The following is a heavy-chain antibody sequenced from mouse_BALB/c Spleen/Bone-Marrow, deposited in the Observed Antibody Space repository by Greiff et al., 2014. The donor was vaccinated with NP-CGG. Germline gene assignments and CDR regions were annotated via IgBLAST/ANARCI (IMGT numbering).Heavy chain of an antibody. Sequence: QVQLQQSGAELMKPGASVKISCKATGYTFSSYWIEWVKQRPGHGLEWTGEILPGSGSTNYNEKFKGKATFTADTSSNTAYMQLSSLTSEDSAVYYCARWDGYWYFDVWGAGTTVTVSS. V-gene: IGHV1-9*01. CDR2: ILPGSGST. D-gene: IGHD2-3*01. CDR3: ARWDGYWYFDV. CDR1: GYTFSSYW. J-gene: IGHJ1*01.